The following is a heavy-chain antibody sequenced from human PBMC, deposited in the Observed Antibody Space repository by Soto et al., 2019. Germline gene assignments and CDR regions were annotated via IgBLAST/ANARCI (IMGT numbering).Heavy chain of an antibody. Sequence: ASVKVSCKASGGTFSSYAISWVRQAPGQGLEWMGGIIPIFGTANYAQKFQGRVTITADESTSTAYMELSSLRSEDTAVYYCAREELRYPPVYKNAFDIWGEGPMVTV. V-gene: IGHV1-69*13. CDR1: GGTFSSYA. CDR2: IIPIFGTA. CDR3: AREELRYPPVYKNAFDI. J-gene: IGHJ3*02. D-gene: IGHD1-20*01.